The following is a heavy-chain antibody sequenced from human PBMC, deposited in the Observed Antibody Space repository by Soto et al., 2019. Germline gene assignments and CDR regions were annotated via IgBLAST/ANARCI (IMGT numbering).Heavy chain of an antibody. CDR1: GECVWISV. Sequence: PSDTLELSSTACGECVWISVWGGILQHTGKGLEWIGRICTSGSTNYNPSLKSRVTMSVDTSKNQFSLKLSSVTAADTAVYYCARDGYSYSRMGYNWFDPWVQRTLVTVSS. V-gene: IGHV4-4*07. CDR2: ICTSGST. D-gene: IGHD5-18*01. CDR3: ARDGYSYSRMGYNWFDP. J-gene: IGHJ5*02.